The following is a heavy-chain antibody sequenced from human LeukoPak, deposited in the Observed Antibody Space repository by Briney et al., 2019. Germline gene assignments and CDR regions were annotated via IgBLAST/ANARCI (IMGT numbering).Heavy chain of an antibody. CDR3: AIRGVVIRVILVGFHKEAYYFDS. D-gene: IGHD3-22*01. CDR1: GITLSNYG. J-gene: IGHJ4*02. Sequence: GGSLRLSCAVSGITLSNYGMSWVRQTPRKGLEWVAGISGSGGSTSYADSVKGRFTISRDNPKNTLYLQMNSLRAEDTAVYFCAIRGVVIRVILVGFHKEAYYFDSWGQGALVTVSS. V-gene: IGHV3-23*01. CDR2: ISGSGGST.